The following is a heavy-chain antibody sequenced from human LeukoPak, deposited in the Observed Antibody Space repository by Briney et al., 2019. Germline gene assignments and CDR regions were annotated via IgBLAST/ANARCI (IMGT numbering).Heavy chain of an antibody. CDR2: ISGSGGST. Sequence: GGSLRLSCAASGFTFSSYGMSWVRQAPGKGLEWVSAISGSGGSTYYADSVKGRFTISRDNSKNTLYLQMNSPRAEDTAVYYCAKDLDGSGWYPQCVDYWGQGTLVTVSS. CDR1: GFTFSSYG. CDR3: AKDLDGSGWYPQCVDY. V-gene: IGHV3-23*01. J-gene: IGHJ4*02. D-gene: IGHD6-13*01.